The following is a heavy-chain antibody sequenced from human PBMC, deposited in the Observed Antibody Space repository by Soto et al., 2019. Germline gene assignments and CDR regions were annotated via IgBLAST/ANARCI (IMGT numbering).Heavy chain of an antibody. CDR3: ARRAVAVSTIREDNWLDP. CDR1: GGSISSYY. D-gene: IGHD2-21*02. Sequence: LSVTCRVSGGSISSYYWSCIRKHPGKGLEWIGYIYYSGSTNYNPSLESRVTISVDTSKNQFSLKLISMASADTAIYFCARRAVAVSTIREDNWLDPWGQGTLVTVSA. V-gene: IGHV4-59*01. CDR2: IYYSGST. J-gene: IGHJ5*02.